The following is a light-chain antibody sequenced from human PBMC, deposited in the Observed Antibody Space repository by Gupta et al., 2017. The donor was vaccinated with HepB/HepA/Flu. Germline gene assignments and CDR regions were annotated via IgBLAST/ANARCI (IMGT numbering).Light chain of an antibody. CDR2: KDI. CDR3: QAADSSGTPRV. CDR1: ALPKQY. J-gene: IGLJ3*02. Sequence: SYELTQPPSVSVSPGQTARITCSGDALPKQYASWYQQKPGQAPVLVIYKDIERPSGIPERFSGASSGTTVTLTISGVQAEDEADYYCQAADSSGTPRVVGGGTKRTVL. V-gene: IGLV3-25*03.